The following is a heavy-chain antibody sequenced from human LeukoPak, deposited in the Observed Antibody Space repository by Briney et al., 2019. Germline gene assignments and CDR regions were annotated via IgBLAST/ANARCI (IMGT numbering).Heavy chain of an antibody. CDR1: GFTVTDNY. CDR2: ISGSSSFI. Sequence: GGSLRLSCAASGFTVTDNYMNWVRQAPGKGLEWVSSISGSSSFIYYADSVKGRFTTSRDNSKNTLYLQMNSLRAEDTAVYYCAKELGTGYFDLWGRGTLVTVSS. D-gene: IGHD7-27*01. V-gene: IGHV3-21*01. J-gene: IGHJ2*01. CDR3: AKELGTGYFDL.